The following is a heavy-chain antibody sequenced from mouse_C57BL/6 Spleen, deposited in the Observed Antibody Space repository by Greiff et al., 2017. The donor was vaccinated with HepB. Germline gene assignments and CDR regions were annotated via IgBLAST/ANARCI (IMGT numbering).Heavy chain of an antibody. Sequence: VQLKESGPGLVKPSQSLSLTCSVTGYSITSGYYWNWIRQFPGNKLEWMGYISYDGSNNYNPSLKNRISITRDTSKNQFFLKLKSVTTEDTATYYCARGLGLAYWGQGTLVTVSA. D-gene: IGHD4-1*01. CDR3: ARGLGLAY. V-gene: IGHV3-6*01. CDR2: ISYDGSN. CDR1: GYSITSGYY. J-gene: IGHJ3*01.